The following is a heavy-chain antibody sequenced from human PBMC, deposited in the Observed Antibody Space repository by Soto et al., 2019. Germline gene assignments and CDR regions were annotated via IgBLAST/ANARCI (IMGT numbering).Heavy chain of an antibody. Sequence: GGSLRLSCAASGFTFSSYAMHWVRQAPGKGLEWVAVISYDGSNKYYADSVKGRFTISRDNSKNTLYLQMNSLRAEDTAVYYCARDHYGSGSYYSYYYYYGMDVWGQGTTVTVSS. CDR3: ARDHYGSGSYYSYYYYYGMDV. V-gene: IGHV3-30-3*01. D-gene: IGHD3-10*01. CDR1: GFTFSSYA. CDR2: ISYDGSNK. J-gene: IGHJ6*02.